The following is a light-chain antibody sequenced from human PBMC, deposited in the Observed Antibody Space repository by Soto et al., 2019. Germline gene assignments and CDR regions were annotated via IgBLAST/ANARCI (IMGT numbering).Light chain of an antibody. CDR1: QSISNW. V-gene: IGKV1-5*03. Sequence: DIQMTQSPSTLSASVGDRVTITCRASQSISNWLAWYQQKAGKAPKLLIYQASSLESGVPPRFSGSGSGTESTLTISSLQPDDFATYYCQQYSRHWATFGQATKVDIK. J-gene: IGKJ1*01. CDR3: QQYSRHWAT. CDR2: QAS.